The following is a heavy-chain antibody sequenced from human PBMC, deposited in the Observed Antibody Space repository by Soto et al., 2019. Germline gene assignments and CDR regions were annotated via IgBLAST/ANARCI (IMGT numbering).Heavy chain of an antibody. Sequence: SETLSLTCTVSGDSISSGDYYWSWIRQPPGKGLEWIGYIYYSGSTYYNPSLKSRVTISIDTSKNQFSLKLSSVTAADTAVYYCARGANYYDTSGPHPFDYWGQGTLVTVSS. D-gene: IGHD3-22*01. CDR3: ARGANYYDTSGPHPFDY. CDR1: GDSISSGDYY. V-gene: IGHV4-30-4*01. CDR2: IYYSGST. J-gene: IGHJ4*02.